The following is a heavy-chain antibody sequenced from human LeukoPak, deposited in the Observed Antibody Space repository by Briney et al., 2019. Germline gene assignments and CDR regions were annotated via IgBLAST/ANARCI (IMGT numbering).Heavy chain of an antibody. D-gene: IGHD5-24*01. CDR3: ARELDGYNWYAFDI. Sequence: GGSLRLSCAASGFTFSSYAMHWVRQAPGKGLEWVAVISYDGSNKYYADSVKGRFTISRDNSKNTLYLQMNSLRAEDTAVYYCARELDGYNWYAFDIWGQGTMVTVSS. J-gene: IGHJ3*02. CDR1: GFTFSSYA. V-gene: IGHV3-30-3*01. CDR2: ISYDGSNK.